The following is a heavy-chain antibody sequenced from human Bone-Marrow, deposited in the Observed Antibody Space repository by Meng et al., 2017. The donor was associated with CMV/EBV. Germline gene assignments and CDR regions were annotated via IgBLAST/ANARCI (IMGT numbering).Heavy chain of an antibody. J-gene: IGHJ4*02. D-gene: IGHD3-16*01. CDR2: IYYSGST. CDR1: GGSISSSSYY. Sequence: GSLRLSCTVSGGSISSSSYYWGWIRQPPGKGLEWIGSIYYSGSTYYNPSLKSRVTISVDTSKNQFSLKLSSVTAADTAVYYCARVAAFGGTTDYWGQGTLVTVSS. CDR3: ARVAAFGGTTDY. V-gene: IGHV4-39*07.